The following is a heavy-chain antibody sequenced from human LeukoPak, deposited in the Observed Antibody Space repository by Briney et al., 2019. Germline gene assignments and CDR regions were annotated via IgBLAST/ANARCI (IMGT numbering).Heavy chain of an antibody. D-gene: IGHD1-26*01. CDR2: IIPIFGTA. Sequence: SVKVSCKASGGTFSSYAISWVRQAPGQGLEWMGGIIPIFGTANYAQKFQGRVTITADESTSTAYMELSSLRSEDTAVYYCATSMVGNDAFDIWGQGTMVTVSS. V-gene: IGHV1-69*13. J-gene: IGHJ3*02. CDR1: GGTFSSYA. CDR3: ATSMVGNDAFDI.